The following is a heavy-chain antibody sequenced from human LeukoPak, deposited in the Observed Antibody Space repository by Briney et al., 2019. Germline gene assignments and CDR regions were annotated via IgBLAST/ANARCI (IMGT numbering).Heavy chain of an antibody. J-gene: IGHJ4*02. CDR1: GGSISSGDYY. D-gene: IGHD3-3*01. V-gene: IGHV4-30-4*08. CDR2: IYYSGST. CDR3: ARVLRFLEWLGFFDY. Sequence: SQTRSLTCTVSGGSISSGDYYWSWIRQPPGKGLEWIGYIYYSGSTYYNPSLKSRVTISVDTSKNQFSLKLSSVTAADTAVYYCARVLRFLEWLGFFDYWGQGTLVTVSS.